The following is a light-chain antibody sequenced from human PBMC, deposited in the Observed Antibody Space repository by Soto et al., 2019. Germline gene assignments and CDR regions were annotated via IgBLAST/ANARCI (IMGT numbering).Light chain of an antibody. CDR2: GAS. V-gene: IGKV3-20*01. CDR3: QQYGSSRWT. Sequence: PGERATLSCRASASVSSNYVAWYQQKPGQAPRLLVYGASSRATGIPDRFSGSGSGTDFTLTISRLEPEDFAVYYCQQYGSSRWTFGQGTKVDI. J-gene: IGKJ1*01. CDR1: ASVSSNY.